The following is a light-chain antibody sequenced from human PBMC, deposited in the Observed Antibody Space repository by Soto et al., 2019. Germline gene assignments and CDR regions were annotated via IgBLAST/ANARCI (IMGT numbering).Light chain of an antibody. CDR1: QYIGKS. CDR2: KAS. Sequence: DIQITQSPSTLSASVGDRVTITCRASQYIGKSLAWYQQKPGKAPKLLIYKASNLESEVPSRFSGSGSGTEFTFTISGLQPDDFATYYCQHYNSYLETFGXGTKXXXK. CDR3: QHYNSYLET. J-gene: IGKJ1*01. V-gene: IGKV1-5*03.